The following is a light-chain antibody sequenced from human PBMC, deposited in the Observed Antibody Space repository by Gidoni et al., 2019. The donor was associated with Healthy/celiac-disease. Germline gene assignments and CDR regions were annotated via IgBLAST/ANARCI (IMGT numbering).Light chain of an antibody. CDR1: QSVRSN. J-gene: IGKJ4*01. CDR2: GAS. Sequence: EIVMPQSPATLSVSPGERATLSCRASQSVRSNLAGYQQKPGQAPRLLIYGASTRATGRPARFSGSGSGTEFTLTISSLQSEDVAVYYCQKYNNWLTCGEGTKVEIK. V-gene: IGKV3-15*01. CDR3: QKYNNWLT.